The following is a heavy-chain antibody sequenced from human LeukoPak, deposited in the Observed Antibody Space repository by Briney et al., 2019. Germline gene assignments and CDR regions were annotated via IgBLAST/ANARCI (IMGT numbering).Heavy chain of an antibody. D-gene: IGHD2-21*01. Sequence: GGSLRLSCAASGFTFSSYEMNWVRQAPGKGLEWVSYISSSGSSIYYADSVKGRFTISRDNAKNSLYLQMNSLRAEDTAVYYCAGERLTCGGDCYDCWGQGALVTVSS. CDR3: AGERLTCGGDCYDC. CDR1: GFTFSSYE. J-gene: IGHJ4*02. V-gene: IGHV3-48*03. CDR2: ISSSGSSI.